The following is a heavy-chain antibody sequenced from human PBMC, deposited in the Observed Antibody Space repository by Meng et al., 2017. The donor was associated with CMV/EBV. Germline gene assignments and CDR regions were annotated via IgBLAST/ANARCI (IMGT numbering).Heavy chain of an antibody. V-gene: IGHV3-21*01. D-gene: IGHD6-13*01. CDR1: GFTFSSYS. J-gene: IGHJ5*02. CDR2: ISSSSSYI. Sequence: GESLKIFCAASGFTFSSYSMNWVRQAPGKGLEWVSSISSSSSYIYYADSVKGRFTISRDNAKNSLYLQMNSLRAEDTAVYYCARDRAAPGWFDPWGQGTLVTVSS. CDR3: ARDRAAPGWFDP.